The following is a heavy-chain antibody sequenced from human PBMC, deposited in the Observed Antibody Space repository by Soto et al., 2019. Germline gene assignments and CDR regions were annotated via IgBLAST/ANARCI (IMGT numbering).Heavy chain of an antibody. D-gene: IGHD1-26*01. CDR3: AIERYSWSYWVGKAFDI. J-gene: IGHJ3*02. Sequence: QVQLVQSGAEVKKPGSSVKVSCKASGGTFSSYAISWVRQAPGQGLEWMGGIIPIFGTANYAQKFQGRVTITADEPTITGYMELSSLRAEDTAVYYCAIERYSWSYWVGKAFDIWGQGTMVTVSS. V-gene: IGHV1-69*01. CDR1: GGTFSSYA. CDR2: IIPIFGTA.